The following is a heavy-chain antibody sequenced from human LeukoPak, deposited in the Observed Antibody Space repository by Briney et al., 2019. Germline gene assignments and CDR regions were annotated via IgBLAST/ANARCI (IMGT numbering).Heavy chain of an antibody. D-gene: IGHD3-22*01. CDR2: IIPILGIA. CDR3: AREGHRYYDSSGYKW. Sequence: SAKVSCKASGGTFSSYTISWVRQAPGQGLEWMGRIIPILGIANYAQKFQGRVTITADKSTSTAYMELSSLRSEDTAVYYCAREGHRYYDSSGYKWWGQGTLVTVSS. V-gene: IGHV1-69*04. J-gene: IGHJ4*02. CDR1: GGTFSSYT.